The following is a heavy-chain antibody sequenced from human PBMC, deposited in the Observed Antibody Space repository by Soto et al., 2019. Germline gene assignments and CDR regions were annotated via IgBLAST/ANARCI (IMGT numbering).Heavy chain of an antibody. Sequence: PGESLKISCKGSGYSFTSYWIGWVRQMPGKGLEWMGIIYPGDSDTRYSPSFQGQVAISADKSISTAYLQWSSLKASDTAMYYCARQDGGAQLWEGDFDYWGQGTLVTVSS. J-gene: IGHJ4*02. CDR2: IYPGDSDT. CDR1: GYSFTSYW. D-gene: IGHD5-18*01. CDR3: ARQDGGAQLWEGDFDY. V-gene: IGHV5-51*01.